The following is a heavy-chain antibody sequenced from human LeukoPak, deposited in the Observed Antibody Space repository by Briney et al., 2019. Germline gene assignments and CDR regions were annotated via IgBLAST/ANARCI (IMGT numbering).Heavy chain of an antibody. J-gene: IGHJ6*02. V-gene: IGHV5-51*01. CDR2: IYPSDSET. CDR1: GYTFTSYW. Sequence: GESLKISCKGSGYTFTSYWIAWVRQMPGKGLEWMGIIYPSDSETRYGPSFQGQVTMSADKFIRTAYLQWSSLKASDTAMYYCARVVASTQTSSYYYVMDVWGQGTTVTVSS. CDR3: ARVVASTQTSSYYYVMDV. D-gene: IGHD5-12*01.